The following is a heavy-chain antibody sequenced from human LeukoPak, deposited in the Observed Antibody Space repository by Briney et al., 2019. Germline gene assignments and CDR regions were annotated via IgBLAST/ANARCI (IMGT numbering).Heavy chain of an antibody. J-gene: IGHJ4*02. Sequence: GGSLRLSCVGSGFTFRSHAMSWVRQAPEKGLEFVSGIYENGGTTYYADSVKGRFSISRDNAKNSLYLQMNSLRVEDTAVYYCARDSSAGSSGFWGQGTLVTVSS. CDR3: ARDSSAGSSGF. V-gene: IGHV3-23*01. D-gene: IGHD6-25*01. CDR2: IYENGGTT. CDR1: GFTFRSHA.